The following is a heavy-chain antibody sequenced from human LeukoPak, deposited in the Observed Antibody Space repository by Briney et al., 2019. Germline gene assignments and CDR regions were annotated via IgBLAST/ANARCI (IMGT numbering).Heavy chain of an antibody. CDR3: AISDYYDSNGYESYFDY. J-gene: IGHJ4*02. Sequence: PGRSLRLSCAASGFTFSSYAMHWVRQAPGKGLEWVAVISYDGSNKYYADSVKGRFTISRDNSKNTLYLQMNSLRAEDSAVYYCAISDYYDSNGYESYFDYWGQGTLVTVSS. V-gene: IGHV3-30*04. CDR1: GFTFSSYA. CDR2: ISYDGSNK. D-gene: IGHD3-22*01.